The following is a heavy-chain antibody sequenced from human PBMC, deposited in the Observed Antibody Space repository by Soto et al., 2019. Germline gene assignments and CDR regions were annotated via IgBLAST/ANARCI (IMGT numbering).Heavy chain of an antibody. D-gene: IGHD3-3*01. Sequence: EVQLVESGEGLVQPGGSLRLSCAASGFTFSSYAMHWVRQAPGKGLEYVSAISSNGGSTYYADSVKGRFTISRDNSKNPLYLQMGSLRAEDMAVYYCARGKDPYDFWSGRGVGMDVWGQGTTVTVSS. J-gene: IGHJ6*02. CDR3: ARGKDPYDFWSGRGVGMDV. CDR1: GFTFSSYA. CDR2: ISSNGGST. V-gene: IGHV3-64*02.